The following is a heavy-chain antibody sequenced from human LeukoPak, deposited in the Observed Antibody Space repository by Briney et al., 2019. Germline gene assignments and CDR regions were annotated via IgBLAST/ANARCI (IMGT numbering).Heavy chain of an antibody. CDR3: AKSAVRGVSTD. CDR1: GFTLTSHG. D-gene: IGHD3-10*01. CDR2: ISYDGRNK. V-gene: IGHV3-30*19. Sequence: GGSLRLSCAASGFTLTSHGMHWVRQAPGKGLEWVGVISYDGRNKYYADSVKGRFTISRDNSKNTLYLQMNSLRAEDTAVYYCAKSAVRGVSTDWGQGTLVTVSS. J-gene: IGHJ4*02.